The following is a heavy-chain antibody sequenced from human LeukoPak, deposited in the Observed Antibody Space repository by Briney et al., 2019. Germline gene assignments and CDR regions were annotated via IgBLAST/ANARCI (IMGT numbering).Heavy chain of an antibody. D-gene: IGHD1-26*01. CDR3: AKDGQNFNAMWDYFDS. J-gene: IGHJ4*02. Sequence: GGSLRLSCPASGFDFSTYAMSWVRQAQGKGLERVSGIGGGDTHYADSVKGRFTISRDNSKNTVELQMSSLRAEDTAVYYCAKDGQNFNAMWDYFDSWGRGTLVTVAS. CDR2: IGGGDT. V-gene: IGHV3-23*01. CDR1: GFDFSTYA.